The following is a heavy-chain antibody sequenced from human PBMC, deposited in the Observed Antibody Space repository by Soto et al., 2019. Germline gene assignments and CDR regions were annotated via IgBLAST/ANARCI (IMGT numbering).Heavy chain of an antibody. D-gene: IGHD2-15*01. CDR1: GFTFTTYA. CDR3: AKNWRYCSDGSCYSDTGLAEYFQH. Sequence: GGSLRLSCAASGFTFTTYAMNWVRQAPGEGLEWVATISGNGYVTYYADAVKGRFTISRDNSKNTLYLQMNSLRAEDTAIYYCAKNWRYCSDGSCYSDTGLAEYFQHWGQGTLVTVSS. V-gene: IGHV3-23*01. J-gene: IGHJ1*01. CDR2: ISGNGYVT.